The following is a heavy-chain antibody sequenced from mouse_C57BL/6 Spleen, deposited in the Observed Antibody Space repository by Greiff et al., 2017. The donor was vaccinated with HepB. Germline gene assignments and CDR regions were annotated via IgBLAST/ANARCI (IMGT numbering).Heavy chain of an antibody. D-gene: IGHD2-1*01. V-gene: IGHV1-50*01. CDR3: ARREYGNPFDY. CDR1: GYTFTSYW. CDR2: IDPSDSYT. J-gene: IGHJ2*01. Sequence: QVQLQQPGAELVKPGASVKLSCKASGYTFTSYWMQWVKPRPGQGLEWIGEIDPSDSYTNYNQKFKGKATLTVDTSSSTAYMQLSSLTSEDSAVYYCARREYGNPFDYWGQGTTLTVSS.